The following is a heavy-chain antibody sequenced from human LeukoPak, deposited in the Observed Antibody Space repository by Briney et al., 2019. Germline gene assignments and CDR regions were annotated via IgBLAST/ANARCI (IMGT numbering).Heavy chain of an antibody. Sequence: GGSLRLSCAVSGFTFDDYAMHWVRQVPGKGLEWVSGINWNSDSIGYADSVKGRFTTSRDNAKNSLYLQMNSLRAEDTAVYYCARDLLYYDSSGGDYWGQGTLVTVSS. CDR3: ARDLLYYDSSGGDY. J-gene: IGHJ4*02. D-gene: IGHD3-22*01. CDR1: GFTFDDYA. CDR2: INWNSDSI. V-gene: IGHV3-9*01.